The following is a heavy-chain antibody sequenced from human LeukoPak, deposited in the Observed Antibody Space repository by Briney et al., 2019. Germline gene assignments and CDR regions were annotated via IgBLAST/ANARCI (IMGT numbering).Heavy chain of an antibody. CDR3: ARDWGVSARPGYMDV. D-gene: IGHD6-6*01. Sequence: PSETLSLTCSVSGGSIRSSSYYWSWIRQPPGKGLEWIGYIYYSGSTKYNPSLKSRVTISVDTSKNQFSLRLSPVTAADTAVYYCARDWGVSARPGYMDVWGKGTTVTVSS. V-gene: IGHV4-61*01. J-gene: IGHJ6*03. CDR2: IYYSGST. CDR1: GGSIRSSSYY.